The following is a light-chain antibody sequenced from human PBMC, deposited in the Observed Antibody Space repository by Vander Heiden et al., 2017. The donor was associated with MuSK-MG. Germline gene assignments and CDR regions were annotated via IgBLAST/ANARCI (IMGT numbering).Light chain of an antibody. J-gene: IGLJ2*01. CDR1: SSNIGSNP. CDR3: SSWDDSLSFVL. Sequence: QSGLTQPPSASGTPGQRVTISCSGSSSNIGSNPVTWYQQPPGSAPKLLIYTVIQRPSGVPDRFSGSKSGTSASLAISGLHFEDEADYYCSSWDDSLSFVLFGGGTKLTVL. V-gene: IGLV1-44*01. CDR2: TVI.